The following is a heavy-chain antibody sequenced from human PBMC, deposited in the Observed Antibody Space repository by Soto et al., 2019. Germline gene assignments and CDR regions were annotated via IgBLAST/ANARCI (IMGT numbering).Heavy chain of an antibody. D-gene: IGHD3-10*01. J-gene: IGHJ4*02. Sequence: GGSLRLSCAASGFTFSSYSMSWVRQAPGKGLEWVSGFRSSGDDGTTYYADSVKGRFTISRDNSKNTLFLQMDNLRAEDTAIYYCAKKVNSGPGSRYFDYWGQGTLVTVS. CDR2: FRSSGDDGTT. V-gene: IGHV3-23*01. CDR3: AKKVNSGPGSRYFDY. CDR1: GFTFSSYS.